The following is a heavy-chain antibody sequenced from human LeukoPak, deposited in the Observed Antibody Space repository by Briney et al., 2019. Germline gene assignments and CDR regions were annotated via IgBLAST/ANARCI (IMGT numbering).Heavy chain of an antibody. CDR3: ARHAGSLGYSGYDDEYYFDY. Sequence: ATLSLTCSVSCGSISSSSYYWCWLRHPPGRVLERVESIYYGGSTYYTSSLNRLATLSVDTSKNQFSLKLSSVTAADTAVYYCARHAGSLGYSGYDDEYYFDYWRQGTVVSDSS. CDR1: CGSISSSSYY. V-gene: IGHV4-39*01. J-gene: IGHJ4*02. CDR2: IYYGGST. D-gene: IGHD5-12*01.